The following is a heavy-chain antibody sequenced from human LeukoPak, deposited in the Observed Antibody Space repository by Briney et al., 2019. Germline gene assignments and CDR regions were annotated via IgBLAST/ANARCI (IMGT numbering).Heavy chain of an antibody. J-gene: IGHJ3*01. CDR3: ARVSANALHL. Sequence: GESLKISCKGSGYTFTSYWIAWVRQMPGKGLEWMGIIYPGDSDTRYSPSFQGQVTISVDKSTSTTYLQWSSLKASDTAIYYCARVSANALHLWGQGTMVTVSS. V-gene: IGHV5-51*01. CDR1: GYTFTSYW. D-gene: IGHD5/OR15-5a*01. CDR2: IYPGDSDT.